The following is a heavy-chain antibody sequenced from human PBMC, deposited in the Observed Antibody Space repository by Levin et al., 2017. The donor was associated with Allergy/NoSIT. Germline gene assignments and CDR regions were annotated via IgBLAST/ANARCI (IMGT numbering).Heavy chain of an antibody. V-gene: IGHV3-7*01. D-gene: IGHD3-10*01. Sequence: GGSLRLSCAASGFTFSSYWMSWVRQAPGKGLEWVANIKQDGSEKYYVDSVKGRFTISRDNAKNSLYLQMNSLRAEDTAVYYCARDRGQTHGAGIDYWGQGTLVTVSS. J-gene: IGHJ4*02. CDR3: ARDRGQTHGAGIDY. CDR2: IKQDGSEK. CDR1: GFTFSSYW.